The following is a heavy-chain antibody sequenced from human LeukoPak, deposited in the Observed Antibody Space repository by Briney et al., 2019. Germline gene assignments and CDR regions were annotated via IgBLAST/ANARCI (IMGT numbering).Heavy chain of an antibody. CDR1: RYTFTGYY. Sequence: ASVKVSCKASRYTFTGYYMHWVRQSPGQGLEGMGGINPHSGDTNYAQKFQGRVTMTRDTSTSTAYMEVSRLRSDDTAVYYCAKDMRSRGYSGYDCFDYWGQGTLVTVSS. V-gene: IGHV1-2*02. CDR2: INPHSGDT. J-gene: IGHJ4*02. CDR3: AKDMRSRGYSGYDCFDY. D-gene: IGHD5-12*01.